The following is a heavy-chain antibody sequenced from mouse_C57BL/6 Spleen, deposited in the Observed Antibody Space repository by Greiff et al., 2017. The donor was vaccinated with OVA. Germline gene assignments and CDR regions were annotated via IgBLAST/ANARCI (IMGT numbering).Heavy chain of an antibody. V-gene: IGHV14-4*01. CDR1: GFNIKDDY. D-gene: IGHD2-4*01. CDR3: TGGLRRGTWFAY. J-gene: IGHJ3*01. CDR2: IDPENGDT. Sequence: EVKLVESGAELVRPGASVKLSCTASGFNIKDDYMHWVKQRPEQGLEWIGWIDPENGDTEYASKFQGKATITADTSSNTAYLQLSSLTSEDTAVYYCTGGLRRGTWFAYWGQGTLVTVSA.